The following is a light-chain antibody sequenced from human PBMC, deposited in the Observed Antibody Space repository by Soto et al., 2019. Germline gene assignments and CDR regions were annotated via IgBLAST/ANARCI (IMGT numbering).Light chain of an antibody. Sequence: EIVMTQSPATLSVSPGERATLSCRASQSVSSNLAWYQQKPGQAPRLLIYGASTRATGIPARFSGSGSGTDFTLTISSLQSEDVAVYYCQQYNNWPHTFGQGTKLEIK. CDR1: QSVSSN. V-gene: IGKV3-15*01. CDR2: GAS. J-gene: IGKJ2*01. CDR3: QQYNNWPHT.